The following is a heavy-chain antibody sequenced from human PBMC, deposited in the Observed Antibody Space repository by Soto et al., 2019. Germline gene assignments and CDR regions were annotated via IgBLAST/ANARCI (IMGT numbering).Heavy chain of an antibody. Sequence: GGSLRLSCAASGFTFSNAWMSWVRQAPGKGLEWVGRIKSKTDGGTTDYAAPVKGRFTISRDDSKNTLYLQMNSLKTEDTAVYYCTSSLVDTAMVTTFDYWGQGTLVTVSS. CDR3: TSSLVDTAMVTTFDY. CDR1: GFTFSNAW. CDR2: IKSKTDGGTT. J-gene: IGHJ4*02. D-gene: IGHD5-18*01. V-gene: IGHV3-15*01.